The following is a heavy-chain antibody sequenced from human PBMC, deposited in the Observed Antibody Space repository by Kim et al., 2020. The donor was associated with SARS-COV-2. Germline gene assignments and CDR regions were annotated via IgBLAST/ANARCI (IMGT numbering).Heavy chain of an antibody. D-gene: IGHD5-12*01. Sequence: YSPSFQGQVTISADKSISTAYLQWSSLKASDTAMYYCARVEMATDDAFDIWGQGTMVTVSS. J-gene: IGHJ3*02. CDR3: ARVEMATDDAFDI. V-gene: IGHV5-51*01.